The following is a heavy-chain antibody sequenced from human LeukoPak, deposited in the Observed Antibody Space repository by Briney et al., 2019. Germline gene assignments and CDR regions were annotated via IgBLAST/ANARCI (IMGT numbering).Heavy chain of an antibody. CDR2: INHSGST. Sequence: PSETLSLTCAVYGGSFSGYHWSWIRQPPGKGLEWIGEINHSGSTNYNPSLKSRVTISVDTSKNQFSLKLSSVTAADTAVYYCATGRGSGSYYRGYGMDVWGKGTTVTVSS. V-gene: IGHV4-34*01. CDR1: GGSFSGYH. J-gene: IGHJ6*04. D-gene: IGHD3-10*01. CDR3: ATGRGSGSYYRGYGMDV.